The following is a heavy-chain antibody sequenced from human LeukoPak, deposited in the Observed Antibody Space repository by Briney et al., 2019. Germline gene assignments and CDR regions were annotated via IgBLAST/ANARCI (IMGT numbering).Heavy chain of an antibody. CDR2: IYYSGST. CDR3: ARVLSGYDYYYYYYMDV. Sequence: SETLSLTCTVSGGSISSYYWSWIRQSLGKGLEWIGYIYYSGSTNYNPSLKSRVTISVDTSKNQFSLKLSSVTAADTAVYYCARVLSGYDYYYYYYMDVWGKGTTVTISS. CDR1: GGSISSYY. J-gene: IGHJ6*03. V-gene: IGHV4-59*01. D-gene: IGHD3-10*01.